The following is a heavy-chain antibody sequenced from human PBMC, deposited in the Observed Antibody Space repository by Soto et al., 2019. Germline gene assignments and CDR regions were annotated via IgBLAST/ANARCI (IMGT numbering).Heavy chain of an antibody. J-gene: IGHJ3*02. D-gene: IGHD3-22*01. V-gene: IGHV1-69*01. CDR3: ARDRDYYDSSGYRVFDI. CDR2: IIPIFGTA. Sequence: QVKLVQSGAEVKKPGSSVKVSCKATGDTFSSYAISWVRQAPGQGLEWMGGIIPIFGTANYAQKFQGRVTITADESTSTAYMELSSLRSEDTAVYYCARDRDYYDSSGYRVFDICGQGTIVTVSS. CDR1: GDTFSSYA.